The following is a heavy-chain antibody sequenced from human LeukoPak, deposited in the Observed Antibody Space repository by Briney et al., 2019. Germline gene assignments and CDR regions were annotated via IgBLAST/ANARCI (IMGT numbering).Heavy chain of an antibody. CDR3: AKDLFDYGAVGGYYFDY. D-gene: IGHD4-17*01. J-gene: IGHJ4*02. V-gene: IGHV3-48*03. Sequence: GGSLRLSCAASGFTFSSYEMNWVRQAPGKGLEWVSYISSSGSTIYYADSVKGRFTISRDNSKNTLYLQMNSLRAEGTAVYYCAKDLFDYGAVGGYYFDYWGQGTLVTVSS. CDR2: ISSSGSTI. CDR1: GFTFSSYE.